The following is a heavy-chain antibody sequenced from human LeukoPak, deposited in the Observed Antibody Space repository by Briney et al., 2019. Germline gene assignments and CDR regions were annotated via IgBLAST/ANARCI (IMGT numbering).Heavy chain of an antibody. J-gene: IGHJ4*02. Sequence: SGGSLRLSCAGSGFIFSNYWMSWVRQAPGKGLEWVANIKEDGSEKYYVDSVKGRFTISRDNAKNLLYLQMNSLRVEDTAVYYCARALAVAGTGYWGQGTLVTVSS. CDR3: ARALAVAGTGY. V-gene: IGHV3-7*01. CDR2: IKEDGSEK. D-gene: IGHD6-19*01. CDR1: GFIFSNYW.